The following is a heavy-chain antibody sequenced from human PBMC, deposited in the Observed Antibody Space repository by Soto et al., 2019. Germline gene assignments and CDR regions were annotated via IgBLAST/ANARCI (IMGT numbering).Heavy chain of an antibody. CDR2: IYPGDSDT. CDR3: ARTDRTPNDAFDI. CDR1: GYSFTSYW. J-gene: IGHJ3*02. D-gene: IGHD1-1*01. Sequence: GESLKISCKGSGYSFTSYWIGWVRQMPGKGLEWMGIIYPGDSDTRYSPSFQGQVTISADKSISTAYLRWSSLKASDTAMYYCARTDRTPNDAFDIWGQGTMVTVSS. V-gene: IGHV5-51*01.